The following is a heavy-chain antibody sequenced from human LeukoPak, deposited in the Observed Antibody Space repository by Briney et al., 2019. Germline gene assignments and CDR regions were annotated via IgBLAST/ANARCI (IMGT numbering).Heavy chain of an antibody. Sequence: PSETLSLTCSVSGGSISPYYWSWIRQPPGKGLEWIGYIYYSGTTNYNPSLKSRVTISVDTSKNQFSLKLTSVTAADTAVYYCARDDYNWFDPWGQGTLVTVSS. CDR1: GGSISPYY. CDR3: ARDDYNWFDP. V-gene: IGHV4-59*01. J-gene: IGHJ5*02. CDR2: IYYSGTT.